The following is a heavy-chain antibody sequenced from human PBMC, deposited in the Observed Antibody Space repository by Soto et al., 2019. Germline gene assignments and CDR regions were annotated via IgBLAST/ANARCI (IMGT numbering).Heavy chain of an antibody. CDR2: IYYSGST. CDR3: ALLFSNSVWLQPSASPFDY. D-gene: IGHD5-12*01. Sequence: SVTMSVTCTVAGGSMISYCWCWIRKPHGKGLEWIGIIYYSGSTYYNPSLKSRVTISVDTSKNQFSLKLSSVTAADTAVYYCALLFSNSVWLQPSASPFDYWGQGTLVTVSS. J-gene: IGHJ4*02. V-gene: IGHV4-59*05. CDR1: GGSMISYC.